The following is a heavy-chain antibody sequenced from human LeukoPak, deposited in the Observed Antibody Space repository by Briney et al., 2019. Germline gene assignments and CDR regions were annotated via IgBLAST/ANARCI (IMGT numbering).Heavy chain of an antibody. Sequence: SETLSLTCAVSADSFSSHYWTWIRQPPGKGLEWIGYISFIGSTNYNPSLKSRVTISIDTSKNQFSLKLSSVTAADTAVYYCARDLVTVTKGFDIWGQGTMVTVSS. CDR1: ADSFSSHY. CDR3: ARDLVTVTKGFDI. V-gene: IGHV4-59*11. J-gene: IGHJ3*02. D-gene: IGHD4-17*01. CDR2: ISFIGST.